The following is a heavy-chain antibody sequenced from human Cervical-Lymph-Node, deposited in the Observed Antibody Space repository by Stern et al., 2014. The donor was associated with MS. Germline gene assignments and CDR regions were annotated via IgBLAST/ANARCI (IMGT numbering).Heavy chain of an antibody. Sequence: VQLVESGGGVVQPGRSLRLSCAASGFSFSTYGMHWVRQAPGKGLEWVAVIWYEGSNENYADSVKGRFTISRDNAKNMLYLQMNSLRAEDTAVYYCARPLSTGFALDIWGQGTMVTVSS. V-gene: IGHV3-33*01. CDR3: ARPLSTGFALDI. J-gene: IGHJ3*02. CDR1: GFSFSTYG. D-gene: IGHD2/OR15-2a*01. CDR2: IWYEGSNE.